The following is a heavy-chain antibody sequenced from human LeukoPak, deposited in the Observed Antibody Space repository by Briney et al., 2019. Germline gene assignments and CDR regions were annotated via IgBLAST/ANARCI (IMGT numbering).Heavy chain of an antibody. CDR2: INPSGGST. V-gene: IGHV1-46*01. D-gene: IGHD3-10*01. CDR1: GYTFTSYY. J-gene: IGHJ4*02. Sequence: ASVKVSCKASGYTFTSYYMHWVRQAPGRGLEWMGIINPSGGSTSYAQKFQGRVTMTRDTSTSTVYMELSSLRSEDTVVYYCARDETFGEFLFDYWGQGTLVTVSS. CDR3: ARDETFGEFLFDY.